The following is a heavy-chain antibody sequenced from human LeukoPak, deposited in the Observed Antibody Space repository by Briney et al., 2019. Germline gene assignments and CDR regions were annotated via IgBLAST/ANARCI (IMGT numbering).Heavy chain of an antibody. CDR3: ANSQWLGWFDP. V-gene: IGHV1-8*03. CDR2: MNPNSGNT. D-gene: IGHD6-19*01. J-gene: IGHJ5*02. Sequence: ASVKVSCKASGYTFTGYYMHWVRQAPGQGLEWMGWMNPNSGNTGYAQKFQGRVTITRNTSISTAYMELSSLRSEDTAVYYCANSQWLGWFDPWGQGTLVTVSS. CDR1: GYTFTGYY.